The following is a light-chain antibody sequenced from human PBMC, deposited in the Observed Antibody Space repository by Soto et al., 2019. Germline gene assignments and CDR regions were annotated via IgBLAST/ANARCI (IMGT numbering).Light chain of an antibody. CDR1: QSISSW. J-gene: IGKJ1*01. V-gene: IGKV1-5*01. CDR3: QQYNSYSRT. Sequence: DIQMTQSPSTLPTSIGDRVTITCRASQSISSWLAWYQQKPGKAPNLLIYDASSWVSGVPSRFSGSGSGTEFTLIIMNLQPDDFATYYCQQYNSYSRTFGKGTKGEFK. CDR2: DAS.